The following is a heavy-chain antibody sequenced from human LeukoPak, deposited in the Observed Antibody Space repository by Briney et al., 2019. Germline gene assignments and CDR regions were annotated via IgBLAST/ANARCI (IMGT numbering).Heavy chain of an antibody. J-gene: IGHJ6*04. D-gene: IGHD2-2*02. CDR2: IIPILGTA. V-gene: IGHV1-69*04. CDR1: GGTFSSYA. Sequence: SVKVSCKASGGTFSSYAISWVRQAPGQGLEWMGRIIPILGTANYAQKFQGRVTITADKSTSTAYMELSSLRSEDTAVYYCARDLDLYCSSASCYRSGMDVWGKGTTVTVSS. CDR3: ARDLDLYCSSASCYRSGMDV.